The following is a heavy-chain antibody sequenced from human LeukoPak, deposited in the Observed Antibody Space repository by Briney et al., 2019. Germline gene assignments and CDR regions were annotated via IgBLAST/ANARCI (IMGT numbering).Heavy chain of an antibody. J-gene: IGHJ3*02. CDR1: GFTFSGSA. CDR3: TRNNVVVQAAFDAFDI. Sequence: PGGSLKLSCAASGFTFSGSAMHWVRQASGKGLEWVGRIRSKANSYATAYAASVKGRFTISRDDSKNTAYLQMNSLKTEDTAVYYCTRNNVVVQAAFDAFDIWGQGTMVTVSS. V-gene: IGHV3-73*01. CDR2: IRSKANSYAT. D-gene: IGHD2-2*01.